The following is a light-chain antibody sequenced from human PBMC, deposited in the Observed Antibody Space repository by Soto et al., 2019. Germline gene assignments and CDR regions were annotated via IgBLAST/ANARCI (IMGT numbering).Light chain of an antibody. J-gene: IGKJ4*01. Sequence: DIQMTQSPSSVSASVGDRVIITCRASQALSRWLAWYQQKAGKAPQLLIYATSTLQSGVPSRFSGSGSGTEFTLTISSLQPEDFATYYCQQANSFPHTLGGGPRVEIK. CDR2: ATS. V-gene: IGKV1-12*01. CDR1: QALSRW. CDR3: QQANSFPHT.